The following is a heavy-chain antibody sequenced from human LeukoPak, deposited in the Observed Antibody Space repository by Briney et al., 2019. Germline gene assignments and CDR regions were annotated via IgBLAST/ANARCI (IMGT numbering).Heavy chain of an antibody. J-gene: IGHJ4*02. CDR2: ITNDGSST. CDR3: AKVDGYSFDY. CDR1: GLTFSSHW. Sequence: GGSLRLSCAASGLTFSSHWMHWVRQAPGKGLVWVSRITNDGSSTTYADSVKGRFTISRDNAKNMLYLQMNSLRAEDTAVYYCAKVDGYSFDYWGQGTLVTVSS. D-gene: IGHD3-22*01. V-gene: IGHV3-74*01.